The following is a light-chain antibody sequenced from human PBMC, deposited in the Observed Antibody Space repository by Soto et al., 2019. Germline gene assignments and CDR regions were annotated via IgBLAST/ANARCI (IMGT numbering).Light chain of an antibody. J-gene: IGKJ1*01. CDR1: QSMSTW. CDR3: QQYNSYV. CDR2: DAS. Sequence: GDRVIITCRASQSMSTWLAWYQQKPGKAPKLPIFDASSLESGVPSRFSGSGSGTEFTLTISSLQPDDFATYYCQQYNSYVFGQGTKVEIK. V-gene: IGKV1-5*01.